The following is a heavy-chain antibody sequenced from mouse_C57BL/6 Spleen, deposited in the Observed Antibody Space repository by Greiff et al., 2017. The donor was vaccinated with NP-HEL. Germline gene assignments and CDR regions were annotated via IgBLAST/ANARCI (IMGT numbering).Heavy chain of an antibody. CDR3: ARPRRGY. D-gene: IGHD3-1*01. J-gene: IGHJ2*01. CDR2: IYPGSGST. Sequence: QVQLKESGAELVKPGASVKMSCKASGYTFTSYWITWVKQRPGQGLEWIGDIYPGSGSTNYNEKFKSKATLTVDTSSSTAYMQLSSLTSEDSAVYYCARPRRGYWGQGTTLTVSS. CDR1: GYTFTSYW. V-gene: IGHV1-55*01.